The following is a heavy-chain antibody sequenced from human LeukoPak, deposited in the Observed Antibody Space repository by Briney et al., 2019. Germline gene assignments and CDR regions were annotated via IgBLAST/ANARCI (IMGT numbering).Heavy chain of an antibody. D-gene: IGHD3-3*01. CDR2: TYYSGST. J-gene: IGHJ6*03. V-gene: IGHV4-59*01. CDR1: GGSISSYY. Sequence: SETLSLTCTVSGGSISSYYWSWIRQPPGKGLEWIGYTYYSGSTNYNPSLKSRVTISVDTSKNQFSLKLSSVTAADTAVYYCARGPVWSAYYYYMDVWGKGTTVTVSS. CDR3: ARGPVWSAYYYYMDV.